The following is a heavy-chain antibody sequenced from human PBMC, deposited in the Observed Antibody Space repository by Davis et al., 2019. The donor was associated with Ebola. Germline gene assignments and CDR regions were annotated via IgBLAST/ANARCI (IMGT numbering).Heavy chain of an antibody. CDR1: GGSFSGYF. CDR3: ARTSYDFWSGYYTGNWFDP. Sequence: SETLSLTCAVYGGSFSGYFWSWIRQTPGKGLEWIGEINHSGRTNYNPSLKSRVTISVDTSKSHLSLRLNSVTAADTAVYYCARTSYDFWSGYYTGNWFDPWGQGTLVTVSS. J-gene: IGHJ5*02. D-gene: IGHD3-3*01. V-gene: IGHV4-34*01. CDR2: INHSGRT.